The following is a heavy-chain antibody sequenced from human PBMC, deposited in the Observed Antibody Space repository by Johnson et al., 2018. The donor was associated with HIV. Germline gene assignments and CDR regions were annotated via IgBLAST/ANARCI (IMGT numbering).Heavy chain of an antibody. CDR3: ARDRPSGWPDAFDI. CDR2: ISYDGSNK. J-gene: IGHJ3*02. V-gene: IGHV3-30*14. Sequence: QVQLVESGGGVVQPARSLRLSCAASGFTFSSYAMHWVRQAPGKGLEWVAVISYDGSNKYYADSVKGRFTISRDNSKNTLYLQMNSLRPEDTAVYYCARDRPSGWPDAFDIWGQGTMVTVSS. D-gene: IGHD6-19*01. CDR1: GFTFSSYA.